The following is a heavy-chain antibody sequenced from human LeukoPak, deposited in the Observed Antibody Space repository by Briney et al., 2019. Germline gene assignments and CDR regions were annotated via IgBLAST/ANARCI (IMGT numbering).Heavy chain of an antibody. J-gene: IGHJ6*02. CDR2: IYYSGST. V-gene: IGHV4-59*08. CDR1: GGSISSYY. CDR3: ARVPYTIGYYYGMDV. Sequence: TSETLSLTCTLSGGSISSYYWSWIRQPPGRGLEWIGYIYYSGSTKYDPSLKSRVTISVDTSKNQFSLKLSSVTAADTAVYYCARVPYTIGYYYGMDVWGQGTTVTVSS. D-gene: IGHD3-9*01.